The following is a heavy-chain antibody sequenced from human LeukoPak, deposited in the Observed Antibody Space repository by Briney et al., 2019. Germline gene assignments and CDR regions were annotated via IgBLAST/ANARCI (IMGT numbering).Heavy chain of an antibody. J-gene: IGHJ4*02. D-gene: IGHD5-18*01. CDR3: ARSGYSYDLVDY. CDR2: IYYSGST. V-gene: IGHV4-59*08. Sequence: PPETLSLTCTVSGGSMSSYYWNWIRQPPGKGLEWIGYIYYSGSTNYNPSLKSRVTISVDTSKNQFSLELSSVTAADTAVYYCARSGYSYDLVDYWGQGTLVTVSS. CDR1: GGSMSSYY.